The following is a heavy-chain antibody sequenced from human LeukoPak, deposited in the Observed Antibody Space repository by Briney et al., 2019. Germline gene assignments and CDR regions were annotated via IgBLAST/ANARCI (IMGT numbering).Heavy chain of an antibody. CDR1: GGSISSSSYY. CDR2: IYYSGST. D-gene: IGHD2-15*01. Sequence: SETLSLTCTVSGGSISSSSYYWGWIRQPPGKGLEWIGSIYYSGSTYYNPSLKSRVTISVDTSKNQFSLKLSSVTAADTAVYYRASPYCSGGSCYPGPYYGMDVWGQGTTVTVSS. J-gene: IGHJ6*02. V-gene: IGHV4-39*01. CDR3: ASPYCSGGSCYPGPYYGMDV.